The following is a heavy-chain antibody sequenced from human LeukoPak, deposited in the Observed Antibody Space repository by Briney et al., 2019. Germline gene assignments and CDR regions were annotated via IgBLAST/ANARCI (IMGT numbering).Heavy chain of an antibody. Sequence: ASVKVSCKASGYTFTSYGISWVRQSPGQGLEWMGWISAYNGNTNYAQKLQGRVTMTTDTSTSTAYMELRSLRSDDTAVYYCARDLGYIVGATTDWYFDLWGRGTLVTVSS. CDR2: ISAYNGNT. V-gene: IGHV1-18*01. CDR1: GYTFTSYG. J-gene: IGHJ2*01. D-gene: IGHD1-26*01. CDR3: ARDLGYIVGATTDWYFDL.